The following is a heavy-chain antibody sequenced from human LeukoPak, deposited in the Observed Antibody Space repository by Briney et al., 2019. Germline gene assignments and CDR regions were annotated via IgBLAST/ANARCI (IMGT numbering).Heavy chain of an antibody. J-gene: IGHJ3*02. Sequence: PSETLSLTCTVSGGSISSSSYYWGWIRQPPGKGLEWIGSIYYSGSTYYNPSLKSRVTISVDTSKNQFSLKLSSVTAADTAVYYCARSEGLVTDYGDFDAFDIWGRGTMVTVSS. CDR3: ARSEGLVTDYGDFDAFDI. CDR1: GGSISSSSYY. D-gene: IGHD4-17*01. CDR2: IYYSGST. V-gene: IGHV4-39*07.